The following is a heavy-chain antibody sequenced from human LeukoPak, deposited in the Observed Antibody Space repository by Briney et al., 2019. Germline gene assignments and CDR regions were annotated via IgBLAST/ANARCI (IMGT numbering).Heavy chain of an antibody. D-gene: IGHD2-2*01. V-gene: IGHV3-21*01. CDR3: ARLGHVVPAATSRSGSALYYYMDV. Sequence: PGGSLRLSCADSGFTFSSYAMSWVRQAPGKGLEWVSSISSSSSYIYYADSVKGRFTISRDNAKNSLYLQMNSLRAEDTAVYYCARLGHVVPAATSRSGSALYYYMDVWGKGTTVTVSS. CDR1: GFTFSSYA. CDR2: ISSSSSYI. J-gene: IGHJ6*03.